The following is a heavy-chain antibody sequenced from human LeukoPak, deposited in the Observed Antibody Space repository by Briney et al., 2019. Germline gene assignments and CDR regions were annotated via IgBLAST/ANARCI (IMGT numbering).Heavy chain of an antibody. D-gene: IGHD2-21*02. CDR1: GYTFTSYG. J-gene: IGHJ4*02. V-gene: IGHV1-18*01. Sequence: ASVKVSCKASGYTFTSYGISWVRQAPGQGLEWMGWISAYNGNTNYAQKLQGRVTMTTDTSTSTAYMELRSLRSDDTAVYYCAREIYCGGDCRPIDYWGQGTLVTVSS. CDR3: AREIYCGGDCRPIDY. CDR2: ISAYNGNT.